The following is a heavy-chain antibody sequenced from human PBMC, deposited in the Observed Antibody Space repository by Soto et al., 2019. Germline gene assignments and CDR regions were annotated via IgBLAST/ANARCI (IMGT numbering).Heavy chain of an antibody. D-gene: IGHD3-3*01. J-gene: IGHJ5*02. V-gene: IGHV4-59*01. CDR3: ARSPTFLDRFDP. CDR2: IYYSGNT. CDR1: GGSMSGYY. Sequence: PSETLSLTCTVSGGSMSGYYWNWIRQPPGEGLQWIGNIYYSGNTNYNPSLKSRVTISVDTSKNHFALTVNSVTAADTAVYYCARSPTFLDRFDPWGQGTLVTVPS.